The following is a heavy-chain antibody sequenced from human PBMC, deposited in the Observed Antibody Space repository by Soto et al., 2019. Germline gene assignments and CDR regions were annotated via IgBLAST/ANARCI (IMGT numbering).Heavy chain of an antibody. D-gene: IGHD3-3*01. J-gene: IGHJ6*02. V-gene: IGHV4-59*01. CDR1: GGSISSYY. CDR2: IYYSGST. CDR3: ARDRPRNYDFWSGYSPDGMDV. Sequence: QVQLQESGPGLVKPSETLSLTCTVSGGSISSYYWSWIRQPPGKGLEWIGYIYYSGSTNYNPSLKSRGTISVDTSKNQCSRKLSAVTAADTAVYYCARDRPRNYDFWSGYSPDGMDVWGQGTTITVSS.